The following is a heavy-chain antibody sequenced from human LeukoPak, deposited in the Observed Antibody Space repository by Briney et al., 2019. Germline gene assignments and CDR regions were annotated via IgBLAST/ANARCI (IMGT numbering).Heavy chain of an antibody. CDR2: ISSSSSYI. Sequence: NPGGSLRLSCAASGFTFSSYSMNWVRQAPGKGLEWVPSISSSSSYIDYADSVKGRFTISRDNAKNSLYLQMNSLRAEDTAVYYCARARPSGCLDYWGQGTLVTVSS. V-gene: IGHV3-21*01. CDR1: GFTFSSYS. D-gene: IGHD6-19*01. CDR3: ARARPSGCLDY. J-gene: IGHJ4*02.